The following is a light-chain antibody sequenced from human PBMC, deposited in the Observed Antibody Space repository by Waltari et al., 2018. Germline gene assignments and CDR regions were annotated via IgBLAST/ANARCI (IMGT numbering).Light chain of an antibody. CDR2: AAS. CDR3: QQSYSTPH. Sequence: DIQMTQSPSSLSASVGDRVTITCRASQSISSYLNWYQQKPGKATKLLIYAASSLQSGVPSRVSGSGSGTDFTLTISSLQPEDFATYYCQQSYSTPHFGQGTRLETK. CDR1: QSISSY. V-gene: IGKV1-39*01. J-gene: IGKJ5*01.